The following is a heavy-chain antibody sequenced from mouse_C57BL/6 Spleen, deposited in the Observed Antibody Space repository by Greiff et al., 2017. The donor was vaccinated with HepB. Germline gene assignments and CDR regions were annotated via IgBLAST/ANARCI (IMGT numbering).Heavy chain of an antibody. CDR3: TRIDDYEVDY. V-gene: IGHV1-20*01. D-gene: IGHD2-4*01. CDR1: GYSFTGYF. J-gene: IGHJ2*01. CDR2: INPYHGDT. Sequence: VQLQQSGPELVKPGASVKLSCKASGYSFTGYFMNWVMQSHGQSLEWIGRINPYHGDTCYNKKFKGKATLTVDKSSSPAHMKLRSLTSEDSAVYYCTRIDDYEVDYWGQGTTLTVSS.